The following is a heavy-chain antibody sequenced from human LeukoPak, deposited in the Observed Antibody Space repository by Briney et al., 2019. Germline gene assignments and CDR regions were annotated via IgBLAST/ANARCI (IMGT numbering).Heavy chain of an antibody. CDR2: INPNSGGT. D-gene: IGHD3-22*01. CDR3: AREKAMMIVVPDY. J-gene: IGHJ4*02. Sequence: GASVKVSCKASGYTFTGYYMHWVRQAPGQGLEWMGWINPNSGGTNYAQKFQGRVTMTRDTSISTAYMELSRLRSDDTAVYYCAREKAMMIVVPDYWGQGTLVTVSS. V-gene: IGHV1-2*02. CDR1: GYTFTGYY.